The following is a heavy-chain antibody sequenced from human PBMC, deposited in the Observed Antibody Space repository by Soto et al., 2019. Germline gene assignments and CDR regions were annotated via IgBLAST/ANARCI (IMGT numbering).Heavy chain of an antibody. CDR2: TYYRSQWHY. J-gene: IGHJ4*02. CDR1: GDSVSSNSVV. CDR3: VRLVGNRWLDY. V-gene: IGHV6-1*01. Sequence: QVQLQQSGPGLVKPSQTLSLTCAIYGDSVSSNSVVWNWIRQSPSRGLEWLGRTYYRSQWHYEYAVFVKSRIRIAPDTSKTQCSLQLDSVSPEDSAVYYCVRLVGNRWLDYWGQGTLVTVSS.